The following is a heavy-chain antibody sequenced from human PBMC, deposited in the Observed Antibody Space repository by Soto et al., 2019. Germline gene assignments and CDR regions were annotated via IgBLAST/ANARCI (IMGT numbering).Heavy chain of an antibody. Sequence: ASVKVSCKASGYTFTSYYMHWVRQAPGQGLEWMGIINPSGGSTSYAQKFQGRVTMTRDTSTSTVYMELSSLRSEDTAVYYCARASTDYDILTGSTDDAFDIWGQGTTVTVSS. CDR1: GYTFTSYY. CDR3: ARASTDYDILTGSTDDAFDI. CDR2: INPSGGST. J-gene: IGHJ3*02. V-gene: IGHV1-46*03. D-gene: IGHD3-9*01.